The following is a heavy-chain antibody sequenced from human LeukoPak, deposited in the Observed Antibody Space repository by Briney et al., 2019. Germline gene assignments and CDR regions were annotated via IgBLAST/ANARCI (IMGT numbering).Heavy chain of an antibody. CDR2: IIPIFGTA. V-gene: IGHV1-69*13. D-gene: IGHD2-15*01. CDR3: ARGSQVCSGGSCYSAAFGY. CDR1: GGTFSSYA. Sequence: GASVKVSCKASGGTFSSYAISWVRQAPGQGLEWMGGIIPIFGTANYAQKFQGRVTITADESTSTAYMELSSLRSEDTAVYYCARGSQVCSGGSCYSAAFGYWGQGTLVTVSS. J-gene: IGHJ4*02.